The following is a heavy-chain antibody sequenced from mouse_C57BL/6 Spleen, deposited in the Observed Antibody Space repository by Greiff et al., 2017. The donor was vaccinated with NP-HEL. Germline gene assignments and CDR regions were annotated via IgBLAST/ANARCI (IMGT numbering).Heavy chain of an antibody. Sequence: VQLQQSGAKLVKPGASVKLSCKASGYTFTSYWMHWVKQRPGQGLEWIGMIHPNSGSTNYNEKFKSKATLTVDKSSSTAYMQLSSLTSEDSAVYYCVSDSSGSPYYFDYWGQGTTLTVSS. CDR3: VSDSSGSPYYFDY. J-gene: IGHJ2*01. D-gene: IGHD3-2*02. V-gene: IGHV1-64*01. CDR2: IHPNSGST. CDR1: GYTFTSYW.